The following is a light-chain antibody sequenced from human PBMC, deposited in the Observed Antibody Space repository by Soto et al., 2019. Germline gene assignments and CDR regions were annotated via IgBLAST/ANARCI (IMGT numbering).Light chain of an antibody. CDR2: DVT. Sequence: QSVLTQPASVSGSPGQSIAISCTGTSSDVGAYNYVSWYQQHPGKAPKLMIYDVTNRPSGVSNRFSGSKSGNTASLTISGLLAEDEADYYCGSYTSSSPDVFGTGTKLTVL. J-gene: IGLJ1*01. CDR3: GSYTSSSPDV. V-gene: IGLV2-14*03. CDR1: SSDVGAYNY.